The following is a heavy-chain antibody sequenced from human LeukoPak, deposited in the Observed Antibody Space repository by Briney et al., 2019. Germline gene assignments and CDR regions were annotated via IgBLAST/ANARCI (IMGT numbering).Heavy chain of an antibody. CDR3: VNKPAGFDP. D-gene: IGHD1-14*01. Sequence: GGSLRLSCAASGFTFSTSALGRVRQAPGKGLEWVSSINPSGGSTYYADLVKGRFIISRDNSKSTLYLQMNSLRAEDTAVYYCVNKPAGFDPWGQGTLVTVSS. J-gene: IGHJ5*02. V-gene: IGHV3-23*01. CDR2: INPSGGST. CDR1: GFTFSTSA.